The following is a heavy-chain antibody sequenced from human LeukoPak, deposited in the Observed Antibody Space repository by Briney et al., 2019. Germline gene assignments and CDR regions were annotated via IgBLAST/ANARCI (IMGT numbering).Heavy chain of an antibody. D-gene: IGHD6-6*01. CDR3: AKQDNSSSLPPLYYFDY. V-gene: IGHV3-23*01. J-gene: IGHJ4*02. Sequence: GGSLRLSCAASGFTFSSYAMSWVRQAPGKGLEWVSAISGSGGSTYYADSVKGRFTISRDNSKNTLYLQMNSLRAEDTAVYYCAKQDNSSSLPPLYYFDYWGQGTLVTVSS. CDR1: GFTFSSYA. CDR2: ISGSGGST.